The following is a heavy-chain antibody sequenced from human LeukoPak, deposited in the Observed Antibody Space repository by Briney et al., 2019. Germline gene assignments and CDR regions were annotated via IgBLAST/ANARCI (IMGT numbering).Heavy chain of an antibody. V-gene: IGHV1-2*06. CDR1: GYTFTGYY. Sequence: ASVKVSCKASGYTFTGYYMHWVRQAPGQGLEWMGRINPNSGGTNYAQKFQGRVTMTRDTSISTAYMEPSRLRSDDTAVYYCARASGSGSYNKLYWGQGTLVTVSS. D-gene: IGHD3-10*01. CDR3: ARASGSGSYNKLY. J-gene: IGHJ4*02. CDR2: INPNSGGT.